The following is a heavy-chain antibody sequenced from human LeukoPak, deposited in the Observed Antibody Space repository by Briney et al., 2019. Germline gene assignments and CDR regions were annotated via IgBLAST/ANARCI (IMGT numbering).Heavy chain of an antibody. Sequence: GGSLRLSCAASGFTFNDYAMKWVRQAPGKGLEWVAAISRSSAYIYYSDSLKGRFTISRDNAKNSVYLQIDSLRAEDTAIYYCARDERRYCSDSNCYPGDYWGQGTLVTVSS. J-gene: IGHJ4*02. CDR2: ISRSSAYI. D-gene: IGHD2-15*01. CDR3: ARDERRYCSDSNCYPGDY. CDR1: GFTFNDYA. V-gene: IGHV3-21*01.